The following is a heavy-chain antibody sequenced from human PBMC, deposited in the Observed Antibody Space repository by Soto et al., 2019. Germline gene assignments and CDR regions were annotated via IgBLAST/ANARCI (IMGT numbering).Heavy chain of an antibody. CDR2: IYSGGST. CDR1: GSTVSSNY. Sequence: GGSLRLSCAASGSTVSSNYMSWVRQAPGKGLEWVSVIYSGGSTYYADSVKGRFTISRDNSKNTLYLQMNSLRAEDTAVYYCARDFPTARVLGYYYGMDVWGQGTTVTVSS. V-gene: IGHV3-53*01. J-gene: IGHJ6*02. D-gene: IGHD3-10*01. CDR3: ARDFPTARVLGYYYGMDV.